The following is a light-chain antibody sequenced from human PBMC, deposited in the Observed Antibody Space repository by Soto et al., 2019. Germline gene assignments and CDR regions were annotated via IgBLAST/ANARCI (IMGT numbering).Light chain of an antibody. CDR1: SSDVGGYNY. J-gene: IGLJ1*01. Sequence: QSVLTQPASVSGSPGQSITISCTGTSSDVGGYNYVSWYQQHPGKAHKLMIYDVSNRPSGVSNRFSGSKSGNTASLTISWLQAEDEADYYCSSYTSSSTSFGTGTKVTVL. CDR3: SSYTSSSTS. V-gene: IGLV2-14*01. CDR2: DVS.